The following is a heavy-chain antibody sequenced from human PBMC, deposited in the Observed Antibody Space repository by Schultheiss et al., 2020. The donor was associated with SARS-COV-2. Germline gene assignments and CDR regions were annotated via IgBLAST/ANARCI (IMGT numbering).Heavy chain of an antibody. CDR3: ASWFGETKYGMDV. CDR1: GYTFTSYG. Sequence: ASVKVSCKASGYTFTSYGISWVRQAPGQGLEWMGWISAYNGNTNYAQKFQGRVTITADESTSTAYMELSSLRAEDTAVYYCASWFGETKYGMDVWGQGTTVTVSS. D-gene: IGHD3-10*01. J-gene: IGHJ6*02. V-gene: IGHV1-18*01. CDR2: ISAYNGNT.